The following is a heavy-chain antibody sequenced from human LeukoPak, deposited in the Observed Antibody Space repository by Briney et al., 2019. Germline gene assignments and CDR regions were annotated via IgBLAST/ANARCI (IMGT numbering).Heavy chain of an antibody. CDR2: ITSSGDGV. J-gene: IGHJ4*02. D-gene: IGHD4-11*01. CDR1: GFTFRIYE. Sequence: GGSLRLSCAASGFTFRIYELHWVRQAPGKGLEWVSYITSSGDGVYYAHSVRGRFTISRDNAKNLLYLEMNSLRAEDTAVYYCARDRGSRSNSPYYFDYWGQGALVTVSS. V-gene: IGHV3-48*03. CDR3: ARDRGSRSNSPYYFDY.